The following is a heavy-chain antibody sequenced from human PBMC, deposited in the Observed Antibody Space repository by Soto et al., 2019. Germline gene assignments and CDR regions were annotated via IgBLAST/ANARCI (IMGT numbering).Heavy chain of an antibody. CDR3: ARQGEHLRFGGIAVAGNFDY. Sequence: SETLSLTCTVSGGSISSSSYYWCWIRQPPGKGLEWIGSIYYSGSTYYNPSLKSRVTISVDTSKNQFSLKLSSVTAADTAVYYCARQGEHLRFGGIAVAGNFDYWGQGTLVTVSS. D-gene: IGHD6-19*01. CDR2: IYYSGST. V-gene: IGHV4-39*01. CDR1: GGSISSSSYY. J-gene: IGHJ4*02.